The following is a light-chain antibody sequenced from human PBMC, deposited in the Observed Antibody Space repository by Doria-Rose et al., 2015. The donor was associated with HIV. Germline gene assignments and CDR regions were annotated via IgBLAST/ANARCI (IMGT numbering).Light chain of an antibody. Sequence: TQSPGTPSLSPGERATLSCRASQRFSSTYLAWYQQKPGQAPSRLIYDGSTRATGIPDRSSASGSGTDFTLTINRLEPEDFALYYCHQYGTSWTFGQGTKVEI. CDR2: DGS. CDR1: QRFSSTY. V-gene: IGKV3-20*01. CDR3: HQYGTSWT. J-gene: IGKJ1*01.